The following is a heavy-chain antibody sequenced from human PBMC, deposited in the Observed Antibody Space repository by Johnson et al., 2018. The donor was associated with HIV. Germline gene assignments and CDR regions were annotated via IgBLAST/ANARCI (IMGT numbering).Heavy chain of an antibody. CDR1: GFTVSSNY. V-gene: IGHV3-20*04. CDR3: ARVGVDDALDF. D-gene: IGHD2-15*01. J-gene: IGHJ3*01. Sequence: VLLVESGGGVVQPGGSLRLSCAASGFTVSSNYMSWVRQAPGKGLEWVSGINWNGGRTGYADSVKGRFTISRDNAKNSLFLQMNSLRAEDTALYSCARVGVDDALDFWGQGTMVTVSS. CDR2: INWNGGRT.